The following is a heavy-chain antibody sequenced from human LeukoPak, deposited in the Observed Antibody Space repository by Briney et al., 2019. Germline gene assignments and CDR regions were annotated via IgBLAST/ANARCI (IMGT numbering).Heavy chain of an antibody. CDR3: ARDGSGYSYGMFDY. CDR2: IYYSGST. Sequence: PSETLSLTCTVSGGSISSYYWSWIRQPPGKGPEWIGYIYYSGSTNYNPSLKSRVTISVDTSKNQFSLKLSSVTAADTAVYYCARDGSGYSYGMFDYWGQGTLVTVSS. CDR1: GGSISSYY. V-gene: IGHV4-59*01. J-gene: IGHJ4*02. D-gene: IGHD5-18*01.